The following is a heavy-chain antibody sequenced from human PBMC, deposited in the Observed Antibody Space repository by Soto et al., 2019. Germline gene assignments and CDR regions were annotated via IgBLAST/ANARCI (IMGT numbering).Heavy chain of an antibody. D-gene: IGHD2-21*01. V-gene: IGHV4-59*01. CDR3: AGRISGDPCFDT. CDR2: VFYSGST. Sequence: SETLSLTCIVSSGSINSYYWSWVRQPPGKGLEWIGYVFYSGSTNYSPSLKSRVTISIDTSKKQFSLKMRSVTAADTAVYYSAGRISGDPCFDTWCQGTLVTVSS. J-gene: IGHJ5*02. CDR1: SGSINSYY.